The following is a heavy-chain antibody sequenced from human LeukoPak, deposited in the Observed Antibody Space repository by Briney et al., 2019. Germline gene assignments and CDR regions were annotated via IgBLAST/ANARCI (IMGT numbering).Heavy chain of an antibody. CDR2: IYYSGST. CDR1: GGSVSSGGYY. D-gene: IGHD1-26*01. Sequence: TLSLTCTVSGGSVSSGGYYWSWIRQYPGKGLEWIGYIYYSGSTCYNPSLKSRLTISLDTSTNQFSLKLGSVTAADTAVYYCATTAYYYYVDVWGKGTTVTVSS. J-gene: IGHJ6*03. CDR3: ATTAYYYYVDV. V-gene: IGHV4-31*03.